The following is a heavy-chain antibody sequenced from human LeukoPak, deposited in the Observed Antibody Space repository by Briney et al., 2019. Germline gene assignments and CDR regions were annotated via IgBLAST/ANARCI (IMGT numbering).Heavy chain of an antibody. V-gene: IGHV4-61*02. CDR3: AAQHSGYSLAQASPGGAFDI. J-gene: IGHJ3*02. CDR2: IYTSGST. Sequence: PSQTLSLTCTVSGGSISSGSYYWSWIRQPAGKGLEWIGRIYTSGSTNYNPSLKSRVTISVDTSKNQFSLKLSSVTAADMAVYYCAAQHSGYSLAQASPGGAFDIWGQGTMVTVSS. CDR1: GGSISSGSYY. D-gene: IGHD5-18*01.